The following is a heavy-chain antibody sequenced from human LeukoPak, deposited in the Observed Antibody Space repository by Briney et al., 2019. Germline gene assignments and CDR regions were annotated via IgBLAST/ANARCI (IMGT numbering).Heavy chain of an antibody. CDR2: IYYTGST. CDR3: ARDHPLPSS. J-gene: IGHJ4*02. V-gene: IGHV4-59*01. Sequence: PSETLSLTCTVSGGSISGNYWSWIRQPPGKGLEWIGYIYYTGSTYYNPSLKSRVTTSVDMSKNQFSLKLSSVTAADTAVYYCARDHPLPSSWGQGALVTISS. CDR1: GGSISGNY.